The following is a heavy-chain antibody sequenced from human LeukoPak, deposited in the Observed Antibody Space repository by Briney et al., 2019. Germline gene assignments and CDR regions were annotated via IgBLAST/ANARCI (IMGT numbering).Heavy chain of an antibody. V-gene: IGHV1-2*02. CDR2: INPNSGGT. Sequence: ASVKVSCKASGYTFPDYYVHWVRQAPGQGLEWMGWINPNSGGTNYAQKFQGRVTMTRDTSVSTAYMELSRLTSDDTAVYYCARSGVVVAATVNGDWFDPWGQGTLVTVSS. D-gene: IGHD2-15*01. CDR1: GYTFPDYY. CDR3: ARSGVVVAATVNGDWFDP. J-gene: IGHJ5*02.